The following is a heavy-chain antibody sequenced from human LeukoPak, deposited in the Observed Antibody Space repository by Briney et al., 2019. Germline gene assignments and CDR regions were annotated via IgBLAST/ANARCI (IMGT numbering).Heavy chain of an antibody. V-gene: IGHV3-7*01. J-gene: IGHJ6*03. CDR3: VGQLLRAV. CDR2: IKGDGSVQ. Sequence: GGSLRLSCTASGFPFSGYYISWVRQAPGTGLEWLANIKGDGSVQDYVDSVKGRSTISRDNAKNSLYLQMNNLRVDDTAVYYCVGQLLRAVWGKGTTVTVSS. D-gene: IGHD2-2*01. CDR1: GFPFSGYY.